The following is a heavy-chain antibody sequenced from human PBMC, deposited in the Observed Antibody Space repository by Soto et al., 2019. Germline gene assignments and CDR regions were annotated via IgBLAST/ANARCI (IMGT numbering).Heavy chain of an antibody. J-gene: IGHJ3*02. CDR1: GGSFSGYY. Sequence: SETLSLTCAVYGGSFSGYYWSWIRQPPGKGLEWIGYIYYSGSTNYNPSLKSRVTISVDTSKNQFSLRLSSVTAADTAVYYCARVWGGAFDIWGQGTMVTVSS. CDR2: IYYSGST. V-gene: IGHV4-59*01. D-gene: IGHD3-10*01. CDR3: ARVWGGAFDI.